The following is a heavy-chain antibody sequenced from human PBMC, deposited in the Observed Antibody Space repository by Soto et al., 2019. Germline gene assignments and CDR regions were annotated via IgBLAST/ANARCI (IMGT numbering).Heavy chain of an antibody. Sequence: VQLVESGGGVVQPGRSLRLFCAVSGLTFSTYGFHWVRQAPGKGLEWVAVISYDVRKTHYADSVRGRFTISRDNSKSTLYLQMNDLRADVTALYYCAKDSLGGMGTVMMPGTDWGQGTLVTVSS. CDR3: AKDSLGGMGTVMMPGTD. CDR1: GLTFSTYG. D-gene: IGHD4-17*01. CDR2: ISYDVRKT. J-gene: IGHJ4*02. V-gene: IGHV3-30*18.